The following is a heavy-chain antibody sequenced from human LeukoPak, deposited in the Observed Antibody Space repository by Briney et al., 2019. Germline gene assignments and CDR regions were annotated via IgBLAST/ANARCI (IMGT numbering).Heavy chain of an antibody. CDR3: ARDAGDPIDYYYYMDV. V-gene: IGHV3-23*01. CDR2: VSGSGSST. Sequence: GGSLRLSCAASGFTSRSYVMSWVRQAPGKGLEWVSTVSGSGSSTYYADSVKGRFTISRDNSKNTLYLQMNSLRAEDTAVYYCARDAGDPIDYYYYMDVWGKGTTVTVSS. J-gene: IGHJ6*03. CDR1: GFTSRSYV. D-gene: IGHD4-17*01.